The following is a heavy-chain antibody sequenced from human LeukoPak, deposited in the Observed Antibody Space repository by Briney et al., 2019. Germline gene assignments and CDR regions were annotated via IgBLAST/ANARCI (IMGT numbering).Heavy chain of an antibody. D-gene: IGHD6-19*01. V-gene: IGHV3-30*04. J-gene: IGHJ4*02. Sequence: GGSLRLSCAASGFTFSSYAMHWVRQAPGKGLEWVAGISYDGSNKYYADSVKGRFTISRDNSKNTLYLQMNSLRAEDTAVYYCARPPEQWLVLGYFDYWGQGTLVTVSS. CDR1: GFTFSSYA. CDR2: ISYDGSNK. CDR3: ARPPEQWLVLGYFDY.